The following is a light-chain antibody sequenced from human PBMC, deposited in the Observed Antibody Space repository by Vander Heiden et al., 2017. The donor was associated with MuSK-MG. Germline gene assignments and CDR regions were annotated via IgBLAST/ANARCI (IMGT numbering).Light chain of an antibody. Sequence: QSALTQPASVSGSPGQSITISCTGTNNDVGGYGYVSWYQQHPGKAPKLMIYDVSIRPSGVSDRFSGSKSDNTASLTISGLQPEDEADDYCSSSATSSRDGCGTGTNLT. CDR2: DVS. CDR3: SSSATSSRDG. CDR1: NNDVGGYGY. V-gene: IGLV2-14*03. J-gene: IGLJ1*01.